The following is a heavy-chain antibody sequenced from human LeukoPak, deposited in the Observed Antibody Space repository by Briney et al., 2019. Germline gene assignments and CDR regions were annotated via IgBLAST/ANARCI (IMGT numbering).Heavy chain of an antibody. Sequence: GESLKTSCKGSGYSFTSYWIGWVRQMPGKGLEWMGIIYPGDSDTRYSPSFQGQVTISADKSISTAYLQWSSLKASDTAMYYCARRSGWYSGLNWFDPWGQGTLVTVSS. CDR2: IYPGDSDT. J-gene: IGHJ5*02. CDR3: ARRSGWYSGLNWFDP. V-gene: IGHV5-51*01. CDR1: GYSFTSYW. D-gene: IGHD6-19*01.